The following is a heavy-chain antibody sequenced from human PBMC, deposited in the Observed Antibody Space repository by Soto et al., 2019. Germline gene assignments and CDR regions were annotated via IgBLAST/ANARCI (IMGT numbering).Heavy chain of an antibody. CDR1: GFTFTSSA. CDR3: AAGFAYYLHDAFDI. CDR2: IVVGSGNT. V-gene: IGHV1-58*02. Sequence: ASVKVSCKASGFTFTSSAMQWVRQARGQRLEWIGWIVVGSGNTNYAQKFQERVTITRDMSTSTAYMELSSLRSEDTAVYYCAAGFAYYLHDAFDIWGQGTMVT. J-gene: IGHJ3*02. D-gene: IGHD3-22*01.